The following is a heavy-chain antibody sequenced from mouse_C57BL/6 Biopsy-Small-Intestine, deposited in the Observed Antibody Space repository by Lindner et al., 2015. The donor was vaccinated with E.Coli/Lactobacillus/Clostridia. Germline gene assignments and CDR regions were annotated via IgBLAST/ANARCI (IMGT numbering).Heavy chain of an antibody. V-gene: IGHV1-54*01. D-gene: IGHD2-2*01. CDR3: VRSDGHGEGGHDY. Sequence: VQLQESGAELVRPGTSVKVSCRASGYAFTNYLIEWVKQRPGQGLEWIGVINPGSGGTNYNEKFKGKATLTADKSSSTAYMQLSSLTSEDSAVYFCVRSDGHGEGGHDYWGQGTTLTVSS. CDR1: GYAFTNYL. J-gene: IGHJ2*01. CDR2: INPGSGGT.